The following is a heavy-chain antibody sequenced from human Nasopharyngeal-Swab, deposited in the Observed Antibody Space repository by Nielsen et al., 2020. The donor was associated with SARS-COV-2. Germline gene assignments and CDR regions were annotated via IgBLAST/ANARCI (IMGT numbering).Heavy chain of an antibody. D-gene: IGHD3-22*01. V-gene: IGHV3-48*03. J-gene: IGHJ4*02. CDR3: TREPDSYDTSGYYYPHFDS. CDR2: ISSRGTNI. Sequence: GGSLRLSCTASGFTFSSCQMNWVRQAPGKGLEWVSFISSRGTNIYYADSVRGRFTISRDNAKNSLYLQMNTLGAEDTAVYYCTREPDSYDTSGYYYPHFDSWGQGTLVTVSS. CDR1: GFTFSSCQ.